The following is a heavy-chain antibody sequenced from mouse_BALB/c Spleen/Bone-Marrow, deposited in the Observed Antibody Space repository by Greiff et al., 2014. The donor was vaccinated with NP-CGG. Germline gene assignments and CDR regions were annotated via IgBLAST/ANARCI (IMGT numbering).Heavy chain of an antibody. J-gene: IGHJ4*01. V-gene: IGHV5-6*01. Sequence: EVQLQQSGGDLVKPGGSLKLSCAASGFTFSSYGMSWGRQTPDKRLEWVATISSGGSNTYYPDSVKGRFTISRDNAKNTLYLQMGSLKSEDTAMYYCARHQRYYAMDYWGQGTSVTVSS. CDR1: GFTFSSYG. CDR3: ARHQRYYAMDY. CDR2: ISSGGSNT.